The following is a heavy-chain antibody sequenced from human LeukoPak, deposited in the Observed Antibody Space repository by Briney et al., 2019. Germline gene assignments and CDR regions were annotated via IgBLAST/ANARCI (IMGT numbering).Heavy chain of an antibody. CDR1: GYTFTGYY. CDR3: ARVPTATNGRFDP. Sequence: ASVKVSCKASGYTFTGYYMHWVRQAPGQGLEWMGWISPNSSGTKYAQKFQGRVTMTRDTSISTAYMEFSSLRFDDTALYYCARVPTATNGRFDPWGQGTLVSVSS. V-gene: IGHV1-2*02. D-gene: IGHD1/OR15-1a*01. J-gene: IGHJ5*02. CDR2: ISPNSSGT.